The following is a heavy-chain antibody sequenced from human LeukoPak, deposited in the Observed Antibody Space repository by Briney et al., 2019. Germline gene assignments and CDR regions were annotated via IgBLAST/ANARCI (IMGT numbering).Heavy chain of an antibody. CDR2: IYHSGST. CDR3: ARVVGSGSHYSDY. CDR1: GYSISSGYY. D-gene: IGHD3-10*01. J-gene: IGHJ4*02. V-gene: IGHV4-38-2*02. Sequence: SETLSLTCTVSGYSISSGYYWGWIRQPPGKGLEWIGSIYHSGSTYYNPSLKSRVTILVDTSKNQFSLKLSSVTAADTAVYYCARVVGSGSHYSDYWGQGTLVTVSS.